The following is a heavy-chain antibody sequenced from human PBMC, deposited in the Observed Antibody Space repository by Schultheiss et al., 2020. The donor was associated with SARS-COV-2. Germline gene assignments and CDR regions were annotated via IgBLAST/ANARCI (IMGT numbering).Heavy chain of an antibody. V-gene: IGHV4-38-2*02. CDR2: IYHSGST. CDR3: ARDLVGDYYGGAFDI. CDR1: GGSISSGYY. Sequence: SETLSLTCAVSGGSISSGYYWGWIRQPPGKGLEWIGSIYHSGSTYYNPSLKSRVTISVDTSKNQFSLKLSSVTAADTAVYYCARDLVGDYYGGAFDIWGQGTMVTVSS. J-gene: IGHJ3*02. D-gene: IGHD4-23*01.